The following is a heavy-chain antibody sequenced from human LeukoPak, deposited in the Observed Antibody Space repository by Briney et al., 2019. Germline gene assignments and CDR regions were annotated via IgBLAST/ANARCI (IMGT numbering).Heavy chain of an antibody. V-gene: IGHV3-23*01. CDR2: ITTIRGST. CDR3: AIMHGYYDGSGYWVQ. J-gene: IGHJ4*02. CDR1: GFTFSSYS. D-gene: IGHD3-22*01. Sequence: GGALTLSYAASGFTFSSYSMSELRQAPAKELEGVSFITTIRGSTSYAASVQGRCTITRNNPRDTLHMQTNSRKHEDTAVYYCAIMHGYYDGSGYWVQWGQGAMVTVSS.